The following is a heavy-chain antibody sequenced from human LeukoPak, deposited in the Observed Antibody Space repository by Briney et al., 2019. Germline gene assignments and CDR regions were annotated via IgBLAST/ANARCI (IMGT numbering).Heavy chain of an antibody. J-gene: IGHJ5*02. Sequence: PSETLSLTCAVYGGSFSGNYWSWIRQPPGKGLEWIGEIYHSGSTNYNPSLKSRVTISVDKSKNQFSLKLSSVTAADTAVYYCARDIRRSPFDPWGQGTLVTVSS. CDR1: GGSFSGNY. V-gene: IGHV4-34*01. D-gene: IGHD2-15*01. CDR2: IYHSGST. CDR3: ARDIRRSPFDP.